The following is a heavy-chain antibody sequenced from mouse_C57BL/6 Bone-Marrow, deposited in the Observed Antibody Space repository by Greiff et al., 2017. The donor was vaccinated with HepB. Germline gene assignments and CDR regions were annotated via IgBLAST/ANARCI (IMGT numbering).Heavy chain of an antibody. CDR1: KAKGTSYW. CDR3: ARGRTWPILFDY. CDR2: INPSNGGT. V-gene: IGHV1-53*01. J-gene: IGHJ2*01. Sequence: QPGTERGKRGEAGKRDGKQKKAKGTSYWMHWVKQRPGQGLEWIGNINPSNGGTNYNETFNSKATLQVDKSSSTAYMQLSSLTSEDSAVYYCARGRTWPILFDYWGQGTTLTVSS.